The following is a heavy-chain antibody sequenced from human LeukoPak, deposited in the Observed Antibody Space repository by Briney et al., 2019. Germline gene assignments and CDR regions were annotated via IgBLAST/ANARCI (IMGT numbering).Heavy chain of an antibody. CDR2: ISGSGHDI. D-gene: IGHD3-10*01. CDR1: GFTFSDSY. V-gene: IGHV3-11*06. Sequence: GGSLRLSCAASGFTFSDSYMTWVRQAPGKGVEWVAYISGSGHDINYSDSVKGRFTISRDNAKNTLYLQMNSLRAEDTAVYYCARWGSGDDYWGQGTLVTVSS. J-gene: IGHJ4*02. CDR3: ARWGSGDDY.